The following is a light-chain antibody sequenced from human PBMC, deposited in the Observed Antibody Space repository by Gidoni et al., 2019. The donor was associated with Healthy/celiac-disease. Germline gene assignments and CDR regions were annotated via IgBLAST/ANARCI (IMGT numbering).Light chain of an antibody. Sequence: EIVLTQSPATLSLSPGESATLSCRPSQSVSSYLAWYQQKPGQAPRLLIYDASNRATGIPARFSGSGSGTDFTLTISSLEPEDFAVYYCQQRSNWPRAFGGGTKVEIK. CDR3: QQRSNWPRA. J-gene: IGKJ4*01. V-gene: IGKV3-11*01. CDR1: QSVSSY. CDR2: DAS.